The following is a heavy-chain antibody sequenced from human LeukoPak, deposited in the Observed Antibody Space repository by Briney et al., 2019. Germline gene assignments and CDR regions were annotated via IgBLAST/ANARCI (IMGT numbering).Heavy chain of an antibody. D-gene: IGHD3-22*01. Sequence: SSETLSLTCAVYGGSFSGYYWSWIRQPPGKGLEWIGEINHSGSTNYNPSLKSRVTISVDTSKNQSSLKLSSVTAADTAVYYCARGGMRYYDSSGYYYGDYWGQGTLVTVSS. CDR1: GGSFSGYY. CDR3: ARGGMRYYDSSGYYYGDY. CDR2: INHSGST. J-gene: IGHJ4*02. V-gene: IGHV4-34*01.